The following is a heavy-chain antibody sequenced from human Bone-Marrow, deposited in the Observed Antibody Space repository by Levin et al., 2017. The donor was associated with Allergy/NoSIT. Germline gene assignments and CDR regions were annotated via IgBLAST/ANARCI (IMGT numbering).Heavy chain of an antibody. CDR2: IRTSGTTI. J-gene: IGHJ2*01. CDR1: GLTFSDYY. D-gene: IGHD1-14*01. CDR3: ARLQDHSSNVYWYFDL. V-gene: IGHV3-11*01. Sequence: PGGSLRLSCAASGLTFSDYYMSWIRQAPGKGLEWVSYIRTSGTTIYYADSVKGRFTISRDNAKNSLYLQMNSLRAEDTAVYYCARLQDHSSNVYWYFDLWGRGTLVTVSS.